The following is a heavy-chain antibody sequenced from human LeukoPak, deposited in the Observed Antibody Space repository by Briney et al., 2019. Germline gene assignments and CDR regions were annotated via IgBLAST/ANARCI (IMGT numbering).Heavy chain of an antibody. CDR1: GFTFSSYS. J-gene: IGHJ6*02. D-gene: IGHD3-10*01. V-gene: IGHV3-21*01. CDR3: ARDLGEYARFYYYYGMDV. CDR2: ISSSSSYI. Sequence: GGSLRLSCAASGFTFSSYSMNWVRQAPGKGLGWVSSISSSSSYIYYADSVKGRFTISRDNAKNSLYLQMNSLRAEDTAVYYCARDLGEYARFYYYYGMDVWGQGTTVTVSS.